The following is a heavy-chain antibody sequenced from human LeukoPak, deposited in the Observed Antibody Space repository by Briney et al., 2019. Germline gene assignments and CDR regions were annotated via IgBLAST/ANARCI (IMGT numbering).Heavy chain of an antibody. J-gene: IGHJ4*02. CDR1: GGSFGGYY. V-gene: IGHV4-34*01. D-gene: IGHD2-2*01. Sequence: SETLSLTCAVYGGSFGGYYWSWIRQPPGKGLEWIGEINHSGSTNYNPSLKSRVTISVDTSKNQFSLKLSSVTAADTAVYYCARGNCSSTSCPFDYWGQGTLVTVSS. CDR3: ARGNCSSTSCPFDY. CDR2: INHSGST.